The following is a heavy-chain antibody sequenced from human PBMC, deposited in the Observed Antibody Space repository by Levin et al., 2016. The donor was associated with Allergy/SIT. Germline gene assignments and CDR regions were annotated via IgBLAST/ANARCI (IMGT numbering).Heavy chain of an antibody. CDR2: IYSGGST. V-gene: IGHV3-66*02. CDR1: GFTVSSNY. CDR3: ARACIAARPGYYYYMDV. J-gene: IGHJ6*03. Sequence: GGSLRLSCAASGFTVSSNYMSWVRQAPGKGLEWVSVIYSGGSTYYADSVEGRFTISRDNSKNTLYLQMNSLRAEDTAVYYCARACIAARPGYYYYMDVWGKGTTVTVSS. D-gene: IGHD6-6*01.